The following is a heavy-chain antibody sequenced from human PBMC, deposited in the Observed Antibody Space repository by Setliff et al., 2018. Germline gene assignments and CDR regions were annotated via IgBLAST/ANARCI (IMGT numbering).Heavy chain of an antibody. J-gene: IGHJ6*03. Sequence: LRLSCATSGFTFSHYGMHWVRQAPGKGLEWVAIIWYDGSNKYYADSVKGRFTISRDSSTNTVYLQMNSLRGDDTAVYYCAKLRYYYDSSGYYYRFDYFYYYMDVWGKGTTVTVSS. D-gene: IGHD3-22*01. CDR1: GFTFSHYG. V-gene: IGHV3-33*06. CDR2: IWYDGSNK. CDR3: AKLRYYYDSSGYYYRFDYFYYYMDV.